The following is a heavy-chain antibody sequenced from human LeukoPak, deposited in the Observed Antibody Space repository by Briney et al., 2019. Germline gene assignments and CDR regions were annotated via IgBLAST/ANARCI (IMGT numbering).Heavy chain of an antibody. V-gene: IGHV1-69*04. CDR2: IIPILGIA. J-gene: IGHJ6*02. D-gene: IGHD3-3*01. CDR3: ASGKYDFWSGYYFSSDYYYGMDV. CDR1: GGTFSSYA. Sequence: GASVKDSCKASGGTFSSYAISWVRQAPGQGLEWMGRIIPILGIANYAQKFQGRVTITADKSTSTAYMELSSLRSEDTAVYYCASGKYDFWSGYYFSSDYYYGMDVWGQGTTVTVSS.